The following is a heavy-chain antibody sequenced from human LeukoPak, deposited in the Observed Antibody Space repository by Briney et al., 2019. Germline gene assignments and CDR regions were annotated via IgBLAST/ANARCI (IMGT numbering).Heavy chain of an antibody. CDR3: AGHGDYFDY. D-gene: IGHD4-17*01. CDR2: INPSGGST. Sequence: ASVKVSCKTSGYTFTSYYMHWVRQAPGQGLEWMGVINPSGGSTNYAQKFQDRVTMTRDTSTSTVYMELSSLRSEDTAVYYCAGHGDYFDYWGQGTLVTVSS. J-gene: IGHJ4*02. V-gene: IGHV1-46*01. CDR1: GYTFTSYY.